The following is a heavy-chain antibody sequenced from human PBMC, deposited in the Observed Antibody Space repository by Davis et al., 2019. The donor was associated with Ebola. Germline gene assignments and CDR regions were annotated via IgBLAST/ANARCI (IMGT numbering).Heavy chain of an antibody. J-gene: IGHJ6*02. CDR1: GFTFSSYW. CDR2: IKQDGSEK. Sequence: PGGSLRLSCAASGFTFSSYWMSWVRQAPGKGLEWVANIKQDGSEKYYVDSVKGRFTISRDNAKNSLYLQMNSLRDEDTAVYYCARGYGDYTGLIYYYYGMDVWGQGTTVTVSS. CDR3: ARGYGDYTGLIYYYYGMDV. D-gene: IGHD4-17*01. V-gene: IGHV3-7*01.